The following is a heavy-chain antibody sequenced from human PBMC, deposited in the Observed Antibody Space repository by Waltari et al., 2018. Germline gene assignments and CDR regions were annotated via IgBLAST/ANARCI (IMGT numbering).Heavy chain of an antibody. CDR1: GGSISSYY. J-gene: IGHJ4*02. V-gene: IGHV4-59*01. CDR2: IYYSGST. Sequence: QVQLQESGPGLVKPSETLSLTCPVSGGSISSYYWSWIRQPPGKGLEWIGYIYYSGSTNYNPSLKSRVTISVDTSKNQFSLKLSSVTAADTAVYYCARVGGSYLFDYWGQGTLVTVSS. CDR3: ARVGGSYLFDY. D-gene: IGHD1-26*01.